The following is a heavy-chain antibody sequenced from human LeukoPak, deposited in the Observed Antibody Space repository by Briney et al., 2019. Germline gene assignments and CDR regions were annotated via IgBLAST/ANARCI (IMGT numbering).Heavy chain of an antibody. J-gene: IGHJ4*02. Sequence: GGSLRLSCAASGFTFSSYLMSWVRQAPGKGLEWVANIKQDGSEKYYVDSVKGRFTISRDNAKNSLYLQMNSLRAEDTAVYYCARDPTPLTSGSWDYWGQGTLVTVSS. D-gene: IGHD1-26*01. CDR3: ARDPTPLTSGSWDY. CDR2: IKQDGSEK. CDR1: GFTFSSYL. V-gene: IGHV3-7*01.